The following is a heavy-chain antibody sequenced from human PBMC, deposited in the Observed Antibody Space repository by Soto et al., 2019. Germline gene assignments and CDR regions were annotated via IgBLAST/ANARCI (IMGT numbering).Heavy chain of an antibody. D-gene: IGHD1-1*01. V-gene: IGHV4-59*01. J-gene: IGHJ4*02. Sequence: QVQLQESGPGLVKPSETLSLTCTVSGASISSYYWSWIRQPPGKGLEWIGYVYYSGSTNYNPSLKXXVXFSVDTSKNQFSLKLSSVTAADTAMYYCARDTTPSLWGQGTLVTVSS. CDR1: GASISSYY. CDR2: VYYSGST. CDR3: ARDTTPSL.